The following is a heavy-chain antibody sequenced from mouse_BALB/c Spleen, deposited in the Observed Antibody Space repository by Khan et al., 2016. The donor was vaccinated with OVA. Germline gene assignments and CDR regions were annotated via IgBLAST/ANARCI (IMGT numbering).Heavy chain of an antibody. CDR3: ARGHYGSSFAY. CDR1: GFTFSDYY. V-gene: IGHV5-4*02. D-gene: IGHD1-3*01. Sequence: EVELVESGGGLVKPGGSLKLSCAASGFTFSDYYMYWVRQTPEKRLEWVATISAGGSYTYYPDSVKGRFTISRDDAKNNLYLQMSSLKSEDTAMYFCARGHYGSSFAYWGQGTLVTVSA. CDR2: ISAGGSYT. J-gene: IGHJ3*01.